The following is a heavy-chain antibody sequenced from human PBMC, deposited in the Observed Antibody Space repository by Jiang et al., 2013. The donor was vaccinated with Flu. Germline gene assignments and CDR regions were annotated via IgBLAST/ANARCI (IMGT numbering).Heavy chain of an antibody. D-gene: IGHD3-22*01. J-gene: IGHJ3*02. CDR3: ARDRKMYYFDSSGHDDAFDI. CDR2: LSCGNT. Sequence: GLVKPSETLSLTCTVSGHSINSGELLLGLDPAAPREGAGVDWEYLSCGNTYYSPSLNSRVTISVDTSKNQFSLKLSSVTAPDTAVYYCARDRKMYYFDSSGHDDAFDIWGQGTMVTVSS. V-gene: IGHV4-38-2*02. CDR1: GHSINSGELL.